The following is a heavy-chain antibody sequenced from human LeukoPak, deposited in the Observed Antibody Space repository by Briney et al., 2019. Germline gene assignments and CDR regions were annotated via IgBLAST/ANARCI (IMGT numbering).Heavy chain of an antibody. J-gene: IGHJ4*02. V-gene: IGHV3-66*01. CDR1: GFTVNRKY. D-gene: IGHD4-17*01. CDR2: IYSGGST. CDR3: ATRPSGDYPYFDY. Sequence: GGSLRLSCVASGFTVNRKYMTWVRQAPGKGLEWVSVIYSGGSTNYADSVRGRFTISRDSSRNTLYLQMNSLRAEDTAVYYCATRPSGDYPYFDYWGQGTLVIVSS.